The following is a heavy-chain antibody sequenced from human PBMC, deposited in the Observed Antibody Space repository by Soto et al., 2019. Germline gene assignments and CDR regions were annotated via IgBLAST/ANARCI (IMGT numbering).Heavy chain of an antibody. V-gene: IGHV2-5*02. CDR1: GVSLSTSGVG. CDR2: IYWDDDK. CDR3: ARYGDYYDSSGLDY. Sequence: QITLKESGPTLVKPTQTLTLTWTFSGVSLSTSGVGVGWIRQPPGKALEWLALIYWDDDKRYSPSLKSRLTITKDTSKNQVVLTMTNMDPVDTATYYCARYGDYYDSSGLDYWGQGTLVTVSS. J-gene: IGHJ4*02. D-gene: IGHD3-22*01.